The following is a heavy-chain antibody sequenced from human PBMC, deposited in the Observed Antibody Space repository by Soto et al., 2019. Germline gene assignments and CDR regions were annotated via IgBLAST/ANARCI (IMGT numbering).Heavy chain of an antibody. CDR3: ARQKAGYYKDPFDP. CDR2: IYYSGST. D-gene: IGHD3-9*01. J-gene: IGHJ5*02. V-gene: IGHV4-59*08. CDR1: GGSISSYY. Sequence: SETLSLTCTVSGGSISSYYWSWIRQPPGKGLEWIGYIYYSGSTNYNPSLKSRVTISVDTSKNQFSLKLSSVTAADTAVYYCARQKAGYYKDPFDPWGQGTLVTVSS.